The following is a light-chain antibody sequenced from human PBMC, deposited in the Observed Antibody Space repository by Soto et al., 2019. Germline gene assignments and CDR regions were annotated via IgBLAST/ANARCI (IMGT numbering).Light chain of an antibody. Sequence: IQMTQSPSSLSASVGDRGTITCRASQCISSALAWYQQKPGKAPKLLIYDASTLESGVPSRFSGSGSETEFTLTISRLQPDDFATYFCHSRAFGQGTRLEIK. V-gene: IGKV1-13*02. CDR3: HSRA. CDR1: QCISSA. CDR2: DAS. J-gene: IGKJ5*01.